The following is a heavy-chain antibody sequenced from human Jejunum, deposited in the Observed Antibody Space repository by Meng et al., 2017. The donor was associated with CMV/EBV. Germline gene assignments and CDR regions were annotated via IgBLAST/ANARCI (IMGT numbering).Heavy chain of an antibody. CDR3: VIVRNYNYDSSGHSLDF. Sequence: KSYWMTWGRQAQGKGLEWVDDIKKDGSEQNYVDSVKGRFTISRDNVRNSLYLQMNSLRVEDTAVYYCVIVRNYNYDSSGHSLDFWGQGTLVTVSS. D-gene: IGHD3-22*01. CDR1: KSYW. CDR2: IKKDGSEQ. J-gene: IGHJ4*02. V-gene: IGHV3-7*01.